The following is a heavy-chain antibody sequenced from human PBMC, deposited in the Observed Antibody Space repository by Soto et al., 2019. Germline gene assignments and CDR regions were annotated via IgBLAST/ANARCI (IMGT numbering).Heavy chain of an antibody. J-gene: IGHJ5*02. Sequence: SETLSLTCAVYGGSFSGYYWSWIRQPPGKGLEWIGEINHSGSTNYNPSLKSRVTISVDTSKNQFSLKLGSVTAADTAVYYCARGADVRYCSGGSCYSGSDVRWSDPWGQGTLVTVSS. CDR2: INHSGST. D-gene: IGHD2-15*01. CDR3: ARGADVRYCSGGSCYSGSDVRWSDP. CDR1: GGSFSGYY. V-gene: IGHV4-34*01.